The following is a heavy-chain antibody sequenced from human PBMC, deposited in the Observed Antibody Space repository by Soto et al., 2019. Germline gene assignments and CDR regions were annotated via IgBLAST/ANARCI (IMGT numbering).Heavy chain of an antibody. CDR1: GGSISSGGYY. Sequence: QVQLQESGPGLVKPSQTLSLTCTVSGGSISSGGYYWSWIRQHPGKGLEWIGYIYYSGSTYYNPSLQSRVTISVDTSKNQFSLKLSSVTAADTAVYYCAREQRGSGSYYGDFDYWGQGTLVTVSS. J-gene: IGHJ4*02. CDR3: AREQRGSGSYYGDFDY. CDR2: IYYSGST. D-gene: IGHD3-10*01. V-gene: IGHV4-31*03.